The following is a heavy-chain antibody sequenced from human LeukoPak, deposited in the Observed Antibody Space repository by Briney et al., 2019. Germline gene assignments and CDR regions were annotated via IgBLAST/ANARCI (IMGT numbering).Heavy chain of an antibody. Sequence: NPSETLSLTCSVSSGFISSYYWSWIRQPPGKGLEWIGYIYYSGSTNYNPSLKSRVTISVDTSKNQFSLKLSSVTAADTAVYYCARRREPADWDDYGDYGMDVWGQGTTVTVSS. CDR2: IYYSGST. V-gene: IGHV4-59*08. D-gene: IGHD4-17*01. J-gene: IGHJ6*02. CDR1: SGFISSYY. CDR3: ARRREPADWDDYGDYGMDV.